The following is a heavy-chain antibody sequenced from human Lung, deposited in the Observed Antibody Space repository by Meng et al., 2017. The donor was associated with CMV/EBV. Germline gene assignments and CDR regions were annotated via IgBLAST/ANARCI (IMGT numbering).Heavy chain of an antibody. CDR3: ARGRGKPAAIYYYGMDV. V-gene: IGHV4-34*01. Sequence: GSLRLXCAVYGGSFSGYYWSWIRQPPGKGLEWIGEINHSGSTNYNPSLKSRVTISVDTSKNQFSLKLSSVTAADTAVYYCARGRGKPAAIYYYGMDVWGKGTTVTVSS. D-gene: IGHD2-2*02. J-gene: IGHJ6*04. CDR1: GGSFSGYY. CDR2: INHSGST.